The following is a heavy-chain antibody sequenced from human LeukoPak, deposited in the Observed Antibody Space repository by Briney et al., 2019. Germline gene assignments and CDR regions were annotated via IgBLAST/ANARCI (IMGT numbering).Heavy chain of an antibody. CDR2: INHIGST. CDR1: GYSIGSGYY. J-gene: IGHJ5*02. CDR3: ARGLLTYYYGSGSQCWFDP. D-gene: IGHD3-10*01. V-gene: IGHV4-38-2*02. Sequence: SETLSLTCTVSGYSIGSGYYWGWIRQPPGKGLEWIGSINHIGSTYYNPSLKSRVTISVDTSKNQFSLKLSSVTAADTAVYYCARGLLTYYYGSGSQCWFDPWGQGTLVTVSS.